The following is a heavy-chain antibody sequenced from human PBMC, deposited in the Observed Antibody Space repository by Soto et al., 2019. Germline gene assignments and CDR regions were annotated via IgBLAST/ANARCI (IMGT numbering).Heavy chain of an antibody. D-gene: IGHD2-15*01. CDR1: RYTFTSCG. V-gene: IGHV1-18*01. Sequence: GASVKVSCKDSRYTFTSCGISWARQAPGQGLEWMGWISAYNGNTNYAQKLQGRVTMTTDTSTSTAYMELRSLRSDDTAVYYCAILGYCSGGSCLASFDYWGQGTLVTVSS. J-gene: IGHJ4*02. CDR3: AILGYCSGGSCLASFDY. CDR2: ISAYNGNT.